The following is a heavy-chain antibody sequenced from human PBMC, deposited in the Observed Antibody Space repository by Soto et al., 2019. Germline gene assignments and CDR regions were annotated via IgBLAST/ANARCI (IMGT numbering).Heavy chain of an antibody. V-gene: IGHV3-64D*06. CDR3: VKDRIAAATMGALNY. J-gene: IGHJ4*02. Sequence: EVQLVESGGGLVQPGGSLRLSCSASGFTFSSYAMHWVRQAPGKGLEYVSAVSSNGGSTYYADSVKGRFTISRDNSKNTLYLQMSSLRPEDTGVYYCVKDRIAAATMGALNYWGQGTLVTVSS. CDR1: GFTFSSYA. D-gene: IGHD6-13*01. CDR2: VSSNGGST.